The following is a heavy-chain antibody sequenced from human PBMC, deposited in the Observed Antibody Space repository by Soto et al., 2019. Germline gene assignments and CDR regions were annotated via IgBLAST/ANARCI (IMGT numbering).Heavy chain of an antibody. CDR1: GFTFSHAW. CDR2: IKSKIDGGTS. V-gene: IGHV3-15*07. CDR3: ATMGHCSNGVCSYYYYGMDV. J-gene: IGHJ6*02. D-gene: IGHD2-8*01. Sequence: EVQLVESGGGLVKPGGSLRLSCGASGFTFSHAWMNWARQAPGKGLEWVGRIKSKIDGGTSDYAAPVKGRFSISRDDSKDTLFLQMNSLKTEDTAVYFCATMGHCSNGVCSYYYYGMDVWGLGTTVTVSS.